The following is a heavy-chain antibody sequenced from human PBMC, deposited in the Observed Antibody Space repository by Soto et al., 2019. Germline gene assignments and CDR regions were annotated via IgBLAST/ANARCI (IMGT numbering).Heavy chain of an antibody. J-gene: IGHJ6*02. CDR1: GFTFSSYG. CDR3: AKDRGRSGYYIYYYYGMDV. Sequence: PGGSLRLSCAASGFTFSSYGMHRVRQAPGKGLEWVAVISYDGSNKYYADSVKGRFTISRDNSKNTLYLQMNSLRAEDTAVYYCAKDRGRSGYYIYYYYGMDVWGQGTTVTVSS. V-gene: IGHV3-30*18. CDR2: ISYDGSNK. D-gene: IGHD3-3*01.